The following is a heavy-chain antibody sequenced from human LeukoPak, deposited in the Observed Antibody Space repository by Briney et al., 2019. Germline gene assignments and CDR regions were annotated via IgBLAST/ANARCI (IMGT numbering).Heavy chain of an antibody. V-gene: IGHV3-30*04. D-gene: IGHD6-13*01. CDR1: GFTFSSYA. CDR2: ISYDGSNK. CDR3: AKVLGSSWYYLDRGDY. J-gene: IGHJ4*02. Sequence: GGSLRLSCAASGFTFSSYAMHWVRQAPGKGLEWVAVISYDGSNKYYADSVKGRFTISRDNSKNTLYLQMNSLRAEDTAVYYCAKVLGSSWYYLDRGDYWGQGTLVTVSS.